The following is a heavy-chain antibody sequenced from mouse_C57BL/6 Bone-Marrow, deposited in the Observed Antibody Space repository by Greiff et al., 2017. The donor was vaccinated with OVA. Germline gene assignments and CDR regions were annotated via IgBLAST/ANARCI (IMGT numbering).Heavy chain of an antibody. V-gene: IGHV1-9*01. CDR1: GYTFTGYW. Sequence: QVQLQQSGAELMKPGASVKLSCKATGYTFTGYWLEWVTQRPGHGLEWIGEILPGSGSTNYNEKFKGKATFTADTSSNTAYMQLSSLTYEDSAVYYCARGGAQARFAYWGQGTLVTVSA. CDR3: ARGGAQARFAY. D-gene: IGHD3-2*02. CDR2: ILPGSGST. J-gene: IGHJ3*01.